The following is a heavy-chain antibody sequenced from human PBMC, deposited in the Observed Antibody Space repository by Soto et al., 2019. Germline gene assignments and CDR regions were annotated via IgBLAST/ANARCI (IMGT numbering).Heavy chain of an antibody. V-gene: IGHV3-7*01. J-gene: IGHJ3*02. CDR3: ARAWLDSEAFDI. D-gene: IGHD5-12*01. Sequence: GGSLRLSCAASGFTFSDYYMSWIRQAPGKGLEWVANIKQDGSEKYYVDSVKGRFTISRDNAKNTLYLQMNSLRAEDTAVYYCARAWLDSEAFDIWGQGTMVTVSS. CDR2: IKQDGSEK. CDR1: GFTFSDYY.